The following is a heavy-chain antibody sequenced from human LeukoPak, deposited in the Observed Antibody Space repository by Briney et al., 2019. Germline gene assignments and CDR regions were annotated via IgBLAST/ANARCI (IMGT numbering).Heavy chain of an antibody. D-gene: IGHD2-2*02. CDR2: IYYSGST. V-gene: IGHV4-39*01. J-gene: IGHJ5*02. CDR3: ARXEXVVXPAAILCGWFDP. CDR1: GGSISSSSYY. Sequence: SETLSLTCTVSGGSISSSSYYWGWIRQPPGKGLEWIGSIYYSGSTYYNPSLKSRVTISVDTSKNQFSLKLSSVTAADTAVYYCARXEXVVXPAAILCGWFDPWGQGTLVTVSS.